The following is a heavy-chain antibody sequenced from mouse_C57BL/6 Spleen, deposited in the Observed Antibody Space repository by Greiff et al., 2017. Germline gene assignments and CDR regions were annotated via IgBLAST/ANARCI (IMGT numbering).Heavy chain of an antibody. J-gene: IGHJ2*01. CDR2: IDPSDSYT. D-gene: IGHD3-3*01. Sequence: VQGVESGAELVKPGASVKLSCKASGYTFTSYWMQWVKQRPGQGLEWIGEIDPSDSYTNYNQKFKGKATLTVDTSSSTAYMQLSSLTSEDSAVYYCARAGAGWGQGTTLTVSS. CDR3: ARAGAG. CDR1: GYTFTSYW. V-gene: IGHV1-50*01.